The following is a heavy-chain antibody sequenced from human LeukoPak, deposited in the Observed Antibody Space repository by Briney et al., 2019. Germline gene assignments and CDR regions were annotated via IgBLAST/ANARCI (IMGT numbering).Heavy chain of an antibody. J-gene: IGHJ3*02. CDR2: ITSSSSTI. Sequence: GGSLRLSCAASGFTFSSYSMNWVRQAPGKGLEWVSYITSSSSTIYYADSVKGRFTISRDNAKNSLYLQMNSLRAEDTDVYYSARDRRSYYDSSGSDAFDISGQETMATVSS. CDR1: GFTFSSYS. D-gene: IGHD3-22*01. CDR3: ARDRRSYYDSSGSDAFDI. V-gene: IGHV3-48*01.